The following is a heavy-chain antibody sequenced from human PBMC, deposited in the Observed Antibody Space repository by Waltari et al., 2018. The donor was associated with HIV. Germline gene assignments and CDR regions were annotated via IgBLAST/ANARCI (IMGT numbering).Heavy chain of an antibody. Sequence: EVHLVESGGTLVQPGGSLRLSCAASGFTFRCYWWSWVRQAPGKGLEWVANIKQDGSEKNYVASMKGRFTISRDNAKNSLYLQMNSLRVEDTAVYYCARESATSPRYAMDVWGQGTTVTVSS. V-gene: IGHV3-7*01. CDR1: GFTFRCYW. J-gene: IGHJ6*02. D-gene: IGHD1-26*01. CDR3: ARESATSPRYAMDV. CDR2: IKQDGSEK.